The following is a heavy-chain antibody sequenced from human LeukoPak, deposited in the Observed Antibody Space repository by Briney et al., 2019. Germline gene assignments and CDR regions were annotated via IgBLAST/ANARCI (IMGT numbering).Heavy chain of an antibody. D-gene: IGHD3-22*01. Sequence: SETPSLTCTVSGGSISSYYWSWIRQPPGKGLEWIGYIYYSGSTNYNPSLKSRVTISVDTSKNQFSLKLSSVTAADTAVYYCARDLLLGSYYYDSSGYYDAFDIWGQGTMVTVSS. CDR3: ARDLLLGSYYYDSSGYYDAFDI. CDR1: GGSISSYY. CDR2: IYYSGST. V-gene: IGHV4-59*01. J-gene: IGHJ3*02.